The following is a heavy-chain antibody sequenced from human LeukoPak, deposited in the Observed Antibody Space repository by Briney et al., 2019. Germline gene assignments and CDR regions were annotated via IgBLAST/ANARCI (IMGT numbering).Heavy chain of an antibody. Sequence: ASVKVSCKASGGTFSSYAISWVRQAPGQGLEWMGRIIPILGIANYAQKFQGRVTITADKSTSTAYMELSSLRSEDTAVYYCVRDRRSGGNFGMDYWGQGTLVTVSS. CDR2: IIPILGIA. D-gene: IGHD2-15*01. CDR1: GGTFSSYA. J-gene: IGHJ4*02. V-gene: IGHV1-69*04. CDR3: VRDRRSGGNFGMDY.